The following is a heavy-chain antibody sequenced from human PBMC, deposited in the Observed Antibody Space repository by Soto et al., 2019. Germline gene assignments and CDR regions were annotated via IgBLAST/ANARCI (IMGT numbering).Heavy chain of an antibody. CDR2: IYYSGST. CDR1: GGSISSYY. D-gene: IGHD3-9*01. CDR3: ARGNSYYDILTRRPYYYYYYMDV. J-gene: IGHJ6*03. Sequence: PSETLSLTCTVSGGSISSYYWSWIRQPPGKGLEWIGYIYYSGSTNYNPSLKSRVTISVDTSKNQFSLKLSSVTAADTAVYYCARGNSYYDILTRRPYYYYYYMDVWGKGTTVTVSS. V-gene: IGHV4-59*01.